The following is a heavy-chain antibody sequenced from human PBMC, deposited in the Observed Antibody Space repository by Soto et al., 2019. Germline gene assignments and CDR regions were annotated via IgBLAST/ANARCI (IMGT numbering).Heavy chain of an antibody. CDR3: AKHSRETTSCCGED. CDR2: ISGRGDRI. Sequence: EVQLLESGGGLVQPGGPLRLSCAASGFTLNNFAMSWVRQAPGRGLEWVSGISGRGDRINYADSVKGRFTVSRDNSRNTLYLQMNSLRVEDTDVYYCAKHSRETTSCCGEDWGQGTLGTVSS. CDR1: GFTLNNFA. J-gene: IGHJ4*02. D-gene: IGHD2-21*01. V-gene: IGHV3-23*01.